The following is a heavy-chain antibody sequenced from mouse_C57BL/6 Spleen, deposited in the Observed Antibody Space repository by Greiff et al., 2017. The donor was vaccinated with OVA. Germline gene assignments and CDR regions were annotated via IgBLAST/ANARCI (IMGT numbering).Heavy chain of an antibody. CDR3: ARERDGYYFDD. D-gene: IGHD2-3*01. CDR1: GYTFTSYW. J-gene: IGHJ2*01. V-gene: IGHV1-69*01. Sequence: QVQLKQPGAELVMPGASVKLSCTASGYTFTSYWMHWVKQRPGQGLEWIGEIDPSDSYTNYTPKFKGKSTLTVDKSSSTAYMQLSSLTSEDSAVYYCARERDGYYFDDWGQGTTLTVSS. CDR2: IDPSDSYT.